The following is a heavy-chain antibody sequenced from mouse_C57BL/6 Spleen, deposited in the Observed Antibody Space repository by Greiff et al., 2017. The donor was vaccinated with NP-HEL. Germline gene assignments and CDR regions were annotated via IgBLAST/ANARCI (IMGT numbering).Heavy chain of an antibody. CDR2: INPNYGTT. D-gene: IGHD1-1*01. Sequence: QLQQSGPELVKPGASVKISCKASGYSLTGYNMNWVKQSNGKSLEWIGVINPNYGTTSYNQKFQGKATLTVDQSSSTAYMQLNSLTSEDSAVYYCARSGYYGSSYNAWFAYWGQGTLVTVSA. CDR1: GYSLTGYN. V-gene: IGHV1-39*01. CDR3: ARSGYYGSSYNAWFAY. J-gene: IGHJ3*01.